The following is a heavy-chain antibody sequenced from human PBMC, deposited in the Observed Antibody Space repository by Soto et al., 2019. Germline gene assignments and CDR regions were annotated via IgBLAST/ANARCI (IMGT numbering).Heavy chain of an antibody. CDR3: ARDLHERKLRGWFDP. CDR2: ISAYNGNT. J-gene: IGHJ5*02. D-gene: IGHD1-1*01. V-gene: IGHV1-18*01. CDR1: GDTFTSYG. Sequence: QVPLVQSGAEVKKPGASVKVSCKASGDTFTSYGISWVRQAPGQGLEWMGWISAYNGNTNYAQKLQVRVTMTTDTSTSTAYMELRSLRSDDTAVYYCARDLHERKLRGWFDPWGQGTLVTVSS.